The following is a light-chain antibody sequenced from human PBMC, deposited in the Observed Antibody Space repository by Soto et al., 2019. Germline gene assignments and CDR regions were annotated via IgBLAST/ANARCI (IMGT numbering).Light chain of an antibody. J-gene: IGKJ4*01. CDR2: AAS. CDR3: QQTYSTPLT. Sequence: IQMTQSPSSLSASVGDRVTITCRASQSISSYLNWYQQKPGKAPKLLIYAASSLQSGVPSRFSGSGSGTDFTLTISSLQPEDFVTYYCQQTYSTPLTFGGGTKVDIK. CDR1: QSISSY. V-gene: IGKV1-39*01.